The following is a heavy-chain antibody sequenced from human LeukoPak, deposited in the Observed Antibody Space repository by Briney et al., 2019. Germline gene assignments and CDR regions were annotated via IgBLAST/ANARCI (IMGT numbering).Heavy chain of an antibody. J-gene: IGHJ4*02. CDR2: ISAYNGNT. CDR1: GYTFTSCA. CDR3: AREGGPTGGAQDY. Sequence: ASVKVSCKASGYTFTSCAISWVRRAPGQGREWMGWISAYNGNTHYAQKVQDRVTMTTDTSTSTAYMELRSLRSDDTAVYYCAREGGPTGGAQDYWGQGTLVTVSS. D-gene: IGHD1-1*01. V-gene: IGHV1-18*01.